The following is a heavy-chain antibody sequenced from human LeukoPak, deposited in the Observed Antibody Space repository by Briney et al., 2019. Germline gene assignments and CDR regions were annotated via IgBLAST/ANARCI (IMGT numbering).Heavy chain of an antibody. V-gene: IGHV3-30*18. D-gene: IGHD6-13*01. CDR2: ISYDENKK. J-gene: IGHJ4*02. CDR3: AKDSPPGYSSSWYV. CDR1: GFTFSSYA. Sequence: QTGGSLRLSCAASGFTFSSYAMSWVRQAPGKGLEWVALISYDENKKYYTESVKGRFTISRDNSKRTLYLHMNSLSAEDSAVYYCAKDSPPGYSSSWYVWGQGTLVTVSS.